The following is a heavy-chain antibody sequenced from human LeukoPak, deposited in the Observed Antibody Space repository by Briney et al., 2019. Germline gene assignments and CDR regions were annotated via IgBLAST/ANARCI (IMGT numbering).Heavy chain of an antibody. CDR1: GFTFSSYS. J-gene: IGHJ5*02. D-gene: IGHD2-15*01. Sequence: GGSLRLSCAASGFTFSSYSMNWVRQAPGKGLEWVSYISSSSSTIYYADSVKGRFTISRDNAKSSLYLQMNSLRAEDTAVYYCARGLVVVAAIDWFDPWGQGTLVTVSS. V-gene: IGHV3-48*01. CDR2: ISSSSSTI. CDR3: ARGLVVVAAIDWFDP.